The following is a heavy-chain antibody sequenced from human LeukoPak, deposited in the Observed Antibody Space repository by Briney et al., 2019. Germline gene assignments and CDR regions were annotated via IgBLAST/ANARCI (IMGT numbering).Heavy chain of an antibody. J-gene: IGHJ6*03. CDR2: TYYRSKWYN. D-gene: IGHD6-13*01. V-gene: IGHV6-1*01. CDR3: AREGLPPTSRAAARDMDV. Sequence: SPTLSLTFAISGDSVSINSAAWNWLRQSPSRGLEWLGSTYYRSKWYNDYAVSVKSRITINPDTSKNQFSLQLNSVTPEDTAVYYCAREGLPPTSRAAARDMDVWGKGTTVTVSS. CDR1: GDSVSINSAA.